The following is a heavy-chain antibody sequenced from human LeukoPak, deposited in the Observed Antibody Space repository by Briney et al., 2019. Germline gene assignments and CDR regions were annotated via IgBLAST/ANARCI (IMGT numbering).Heavy chain of an antibody. Sequence: GRSLRLSCAASGFTFDDYAMHWVRQAPGKGLEWVSGISWNSGSIGYADSVKGRFTISRDNAKNSLYLQMNSLRAEDTAVYYCARAITMIVVVGGDAFDIWGQGTMVTVSS. J-gene: IGHJ3*02. V-gene: IGHV3-9*01. CDR2: ISWNSGSI. D-gene: IGHD3-22*01. CDR1: GFTFDDYA. CDR3: ARAITMIVVVGGDAFDI.